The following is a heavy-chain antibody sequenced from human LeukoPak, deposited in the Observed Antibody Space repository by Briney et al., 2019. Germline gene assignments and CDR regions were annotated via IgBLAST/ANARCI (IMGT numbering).Heavy chain of an antibody. CDR1: GGSFSGYY. D-gene: IGHD3-9*01. CDR2: INHSGST. V-gene: IGHV4-34*01. J-gene: IGHJ4*02. CDR3: ARAMRRYFGWKESSHDY. Sequence: PSETLSLTCAVYGGSFSGYYWSWIRQPPGKGLEWIGEINHSGSTNYDPSLKSRVTISVDTSKNQFSLKLSSVTAADTAVYYCARAMRRYFGWKESSHDYWGQGTLVTVSS.